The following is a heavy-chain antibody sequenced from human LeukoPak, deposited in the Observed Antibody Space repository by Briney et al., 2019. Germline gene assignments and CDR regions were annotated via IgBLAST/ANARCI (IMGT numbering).Heavy chain of an antibody. J-gene: IGHJ4*02. CDR2: IYYSGGT. D-gene: IGHD3-22*01. Sequence: SETLSLTCTVSGGSISSSSYYWGWIRQPPGKGLEWIGSIYYSGGTYYNPSLKSRVTISVDTSKNQFSLKLSSVTAADTAVYYCARDRRSGYYLIDYWGQGTLVTVSS. V-gene: IGHV4-39*07. CDR1: GGSISSSSYY. CDR3: ARDRRSGYYLIDY.